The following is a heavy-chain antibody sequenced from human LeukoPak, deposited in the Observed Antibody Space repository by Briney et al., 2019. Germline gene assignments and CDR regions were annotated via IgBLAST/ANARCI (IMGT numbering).Heavy chain of an antibody. CDR3: ARADWGPRFFDA. CDR1: GGTFSNYA. J-gene: IGHJ4*02. V-gene: IGHV1-69*13. CDR2: LIPMFATP. Sequence: SVKVSCKASGGTFSNYAINWVRQAPGQGLEWMGGLIPMFATPHYAQNFQGRLSITADEPMTSAYMELSSLRSDDTAVYYRARADWGPRFFDAWGQGTLVTVSA. D-gene: IGHD7-27*01.